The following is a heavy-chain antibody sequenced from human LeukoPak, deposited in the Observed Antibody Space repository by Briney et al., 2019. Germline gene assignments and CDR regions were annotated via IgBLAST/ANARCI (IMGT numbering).Heavy chain of an antibody. Sequence: SETLSLTCTVSGGSISSSSYYWGWIRQPPGKGLEWIGSIYYSGSTYYNPSLKSRVTISVDTSKNQFSLKLSSVTAADTAMYYCARPGIAAASWFDPWGQGTLVTVSS. J-gene: IGHJ5*02. CDR2: IYYSGST. CDR3: ARPGIAAASWFDP. D-gene: IGHD6-13*01. V-gene: IGHV4-39*01. CDR1: GGSISSSSYY.